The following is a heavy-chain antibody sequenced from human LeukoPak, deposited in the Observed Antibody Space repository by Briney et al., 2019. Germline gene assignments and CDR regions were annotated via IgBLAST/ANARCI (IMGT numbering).Heavy chain of an antibody. CDR3: AKDYYGSGSFYAYYYGMDV. CDR1: GFTFSSYG. J-gene: IGHJ6*02. Sequence: GRSLRLSCAASGFTFSSYGMNWVRQAPGKGLEWVAVISYDGSNKYYADSVKGRFTISRDNSKNTLYLQMNSLRAEDTAVYYCAKDYYGSGSFYAYYYGMDVWGQGTTVTVSS. D-gene: IGHD3-10*01. V-gene: IGHV3-30*18. CDR2: ISYDGSNK.